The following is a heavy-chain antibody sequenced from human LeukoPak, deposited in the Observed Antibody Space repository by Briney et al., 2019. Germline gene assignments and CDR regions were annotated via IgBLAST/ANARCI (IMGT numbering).Heavy chain of an antibody. J-gene: IGHJ6*02. CDR1: GYTLTELS. CDR2: FDPEDGET. V-gene: IGHV1-24*01. D-gene: IGHD3-10*01. CDR3: ATDQRGAGLGFRYGSGSYNGLDV. Sequence: ASVKVSCKVSGYTLTELSMHWVRQTPGKGLEWMGGFDPEDGETLYAQKLQGRVTMTEDTSTDTAYMELSRLRSEDTAVYYCATDQRGAGLGFRYGSGSYNGLDVWGQGTAVTVSS.